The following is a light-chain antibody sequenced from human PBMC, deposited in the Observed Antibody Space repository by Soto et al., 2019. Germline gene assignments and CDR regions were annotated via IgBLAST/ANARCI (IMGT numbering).Light chain of an antibody. V-gene: IGLV2-14*01. CDR1: SSDVGGYNY. J-gene: IGLJ2*01. Sequence: QSALTQPASVSGSPGQSSTISCTGTSSDVGGYNYVSWYQQHPGKAPKLMIYDVSDRPSGVPNRFSGSKSGNTASLAISGLHAEYEADYYCSSYTSSSLVVFGGGTKLTVL. CDR3: SSYTSSSLVV. CDR2: DVS.